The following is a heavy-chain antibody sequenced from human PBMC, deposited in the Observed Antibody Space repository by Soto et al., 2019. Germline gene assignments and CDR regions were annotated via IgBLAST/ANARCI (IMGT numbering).Heavy chain of an antibody. J-gene: IGHJ6*02. CDR1: GGIFSSYS. V-gene: IGHV1-69*01. CDR3: ARDLGEQQSGDYYGMEV. Sequence: SVNVSFKTSGGIFSSYSVSWVRQAPGQGLELMGGIIAIFGTAKYAQKFQGRVTITADGSTSTAYMELSSLRSEDTAVYYCARDLGEQQSGDYYGMEVWGQGTTVPVSS. D-gene: IGHD3-16*01. CDR2: IIAIFGTA.